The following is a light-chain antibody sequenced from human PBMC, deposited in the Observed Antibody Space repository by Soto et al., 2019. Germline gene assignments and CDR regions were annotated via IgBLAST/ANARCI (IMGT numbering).Light chain of an antibody. J-gene: IGKJ1*01. CDR2: GAS. CDR1: QSVSSN. V-gene: IGKV3-15*01. CDR3: QQYNNWPPWT. Sequence: IMLTQSPGTLSVSLGEGATLSCRASQSVSSNLAWYQQKPGQAPRLLIYGASTRATGIPARFSGSGSGTEFTLTISSLQSEDFAVYYCQQYNNWPPWTFGQGTKVDIK.